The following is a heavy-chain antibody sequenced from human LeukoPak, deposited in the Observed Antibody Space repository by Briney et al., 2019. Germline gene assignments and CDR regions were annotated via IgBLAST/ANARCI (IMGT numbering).Heavy chain of an antibody. CDR2: INWNGGST. V-gene: IGHV3-20*04. J-gene: IGHJ5*02. CDR1: GFTFDDYG. D-gene: IGHD1-7*01. CDR3: ARVPPYNWNYEIDP. Sequence: RPGGSLRLSCAASGFTFDDYGMSWVRQAPGKGLEWVSRINWNGGSTGYADSVEGRFTISRDNAKNSLYLQMNSLRAEDTALYYCARVPPYNWNYEIDPWGQGTLVTVSS.